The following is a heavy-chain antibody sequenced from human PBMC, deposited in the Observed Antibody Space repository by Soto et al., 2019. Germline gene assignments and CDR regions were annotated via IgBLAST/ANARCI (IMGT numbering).Heavy chain of an antibody. J-gene: IGHJ4*02. CDR1: GFTFSDYY. CDR3: ARDAADSSSFDY. V-gene: IGHV3-11*05. CDR2: ISSSSSYT. Sequence: QVQLVESGGGLVKPGGSLRLSCAASGFTFSDYYMSWIRQAPGKGLEWVSYISSSSSYTNYADSVKGRFTISRDNAKNSLYLQMNSLRAEDTAVYYCARDAADSSSFDYWGQGTLVNVSS. D-gene: IGHD6-6*01.